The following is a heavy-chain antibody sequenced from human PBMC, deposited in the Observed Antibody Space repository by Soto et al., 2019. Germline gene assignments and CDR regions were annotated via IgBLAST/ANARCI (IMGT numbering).Heavy chain of an antibody. Sequence: GGSLRLSCAASGFIFSSYGMHWVRQAPGKGLEWVAVISYDGSNKYYADSVKGRFTISRDNAKNTLYLQMNSLRAEDTAVYYCARDANVLALDPWGQGTLVTVSS. CDR2: ISYDGSNK. CDR3: ARDANVLALDP. J-gene: IGHJ5*02. V-gene: IGHV3-30*03. CDR1: GFIFSSYG. D-gene: IGHD2-8*01.